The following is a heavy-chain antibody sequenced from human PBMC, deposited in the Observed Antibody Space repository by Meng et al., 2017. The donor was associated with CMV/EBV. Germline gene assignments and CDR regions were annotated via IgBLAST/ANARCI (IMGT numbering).Heavy chain of an antibody. V-gene: IGHV4-59*01. J-gene: IGHJ5*02. D-gene: IGHD1-14*01. CDR3: ARDLPGGWFDP. CDR2: IYYSGST. CDR1: GGSISSYY. Sequence: SETLSLTCTVSGGSISSYYWSWIRQPPGKGLEWIGYIYYSGSTNYYPSLKSRVTISVDTSKNQFSLKLSSVTAADTAVYYCARDLPGGWFDPWGQGTLVTVSS.